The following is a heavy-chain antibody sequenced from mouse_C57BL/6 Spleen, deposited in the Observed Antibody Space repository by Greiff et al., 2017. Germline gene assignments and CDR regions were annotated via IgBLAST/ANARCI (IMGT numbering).Heavy chain of an antibody. CDR1: GYAFSSSW. V-gene: IGHV1-82*01. Sequence: QVQLKQSGPELVKPGASVKISCKASGYAFSSSWMNWVKQRPGKGLEWIGRIYPGDGDTNYNGKFKGKATLTADKSSSTAYMQLSSLTSEDSAVYFCARDGSSPYYAIDYWGQGTSVTVSS. D-gene: IGHD1-1*01. CDR3: ARDGSSPYYAIDY. J-gene: IGHJ4*01. CDR2: IYPGDGDT.